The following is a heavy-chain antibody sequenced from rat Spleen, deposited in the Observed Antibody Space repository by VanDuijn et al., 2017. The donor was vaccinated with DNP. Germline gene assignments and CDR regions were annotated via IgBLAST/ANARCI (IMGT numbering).Heavy chain of an antibody. CDR3: ATYYGSY. CDR2: INSAGST. D-gene: IGHD1-9*01. J-gene: IGHJ2*01. CDR1: GYSITSSYR. V-gene: IGHV3-3*01. Sequence: VQLQESGPGLVKPSQSLSLTCSVTGYSITSSYRWNWIRKFPGNKLEWMGYINSAGSTNYNPSLKSRISITRDTSKNQFFLQVNSVTTEDTATYYCATYYGSYWGQGVMVTVSS.